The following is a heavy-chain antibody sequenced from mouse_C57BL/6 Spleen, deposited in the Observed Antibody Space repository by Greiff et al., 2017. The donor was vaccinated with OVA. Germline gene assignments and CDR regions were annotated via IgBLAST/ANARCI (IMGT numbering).Heavy chain of an antibody. CDR3: ATAQAAYAMDY. V-gene: IGHV1-53*01. Sequence: QVQLQQPGTDLVKPGASVKLSCKASGYTFTSYWMHWVKQRPGQGLEWIGNINPSNGGTNYNEKFKSKATLTVDKSSSTAYMQLSSLTSEDSAVDYCATAQAAYAMDYWGQGTSVTVSS. J-gene: IGHJ4*01. CDR2: INPSNGGT. D-gene: IGHD3-2*02. CDR1: GYTFTSYW.